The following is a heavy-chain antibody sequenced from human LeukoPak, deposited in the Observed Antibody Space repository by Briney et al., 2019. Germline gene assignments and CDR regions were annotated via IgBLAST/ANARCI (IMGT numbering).Heavy chain of an antibody. J-gene: IGHJ4*02. D-gene: IGHD1-26*01. Sequence: SVKVSCKASGGTFSSYAISWVRQAPGQGLGWMGGIIPIFGTANYAQKFQGRVTITADESTSTAYMELSSLRSEDSAVYYCARYGGSYFDGDWGQGTLVTVSS. CDR2: IIPIFGTA. CDR1: GGTFSSYA. CDR3: ARYGGSYFDGD. V-gene: IGHV1-69*13.